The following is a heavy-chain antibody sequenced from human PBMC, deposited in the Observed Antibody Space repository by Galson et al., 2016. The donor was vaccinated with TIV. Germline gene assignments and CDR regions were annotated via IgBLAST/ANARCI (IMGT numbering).Heavy chain of an antibody. CDR2: IIPNSGGT. D-gene: IGHD6-19*01. J-gene: IGHJ4*02. Sequence: SVKVSCKASGGSLISYAISWVRQAPGQGLEWMGWIIPNSGGTNYAQKFQGRVTITRDKSMRTAYMELSRLRSDDTAVYYCARGVAVAGYFDYWGQGTLVTVSS. CDR3: ARGVAVAGYFDY. CDR1: GGSLISYA. V-gene: IGHV1-2*02.